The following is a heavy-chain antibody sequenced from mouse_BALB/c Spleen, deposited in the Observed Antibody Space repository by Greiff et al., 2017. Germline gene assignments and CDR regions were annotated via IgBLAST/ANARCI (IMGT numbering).Heavy chain of an antibody. CDR1: GFTFSSYA. V-gene: IGHV5-9-4*01. CDR3: ERDQDGYKFAY. D-gene: IGHD2-3*01. CDR2: ISSGGSYT. Sequence: EVQLVESGGGLVKPGGSLKLSCAASGFTFSSYAMSWVRQSPEKRLAWVAEISSGGSYTYYPDTVTGRFTISRDNAKNTLYLEMSSLRSEDTAMYYCERDQDGYKFAYWGQGTLVTVSA. J-gene: IGHJ3*01.